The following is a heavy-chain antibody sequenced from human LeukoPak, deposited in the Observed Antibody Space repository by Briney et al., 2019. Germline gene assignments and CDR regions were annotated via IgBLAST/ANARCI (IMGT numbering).Heavy chain of an antibody. Sequence: PSETLSLTCTVSGGSISSGGYYWSWIRQHPGKGLEWIGYIYYSGTTYYNPSLKSRVTISVDTSNNQFSLKLSSVTAADPAVYYVAGHPGGWYYFDYWAKEPWSPSPQ. D-gene: IGHD6-19*01. CDR3: AGHPGGWYYFDY. J-gene: IGHJ4*01. CDR2: IYYSGTT. CDR1: GGSISSGGYY. V-gene: IGHV4-31*03.